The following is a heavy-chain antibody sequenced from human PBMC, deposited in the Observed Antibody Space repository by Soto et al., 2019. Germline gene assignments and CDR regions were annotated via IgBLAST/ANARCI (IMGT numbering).Heavy chain of an antibody. CDR1: GYTFTGYY. Sequence: ASVKVSCKASGYTFTGYYMHWVRQAPGQGLEWMGWINPNSGGTNYAQKFQGRVTMTRDTSIRTAYMELSRLRSDDTAVYYCARAEYYDYVWGSREFDPWGQGTLVTVSS. V-gene: IGHV1-2*02. J-gene: IGHJ5*02. CDR3: ARAEYYDYVWGSREFDP. CDR2: INPNSGGT. D-gene: IGHD3-16*01.